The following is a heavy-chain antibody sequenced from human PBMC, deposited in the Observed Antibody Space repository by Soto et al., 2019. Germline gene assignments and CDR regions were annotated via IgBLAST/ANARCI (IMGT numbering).Heavy chain of an antibody. D-gene: IGHD1-1*01. Sequence: SETLSLTCTVSGGSISSYYWSWIRQPPGKGLEWIGYIYYSGSTNYNPSLKSRVTISVDTSKNQFSLKLSSVTAADTAVYYCARVDDTRWFDPWGQGTLVTVSS. J-gene: IGHJ5*02. V-gene: IGHV4-59*01. CDR3: ARVDDTRWFDP. CDR1: GGSISSYY. CDR2: IYYSGST.